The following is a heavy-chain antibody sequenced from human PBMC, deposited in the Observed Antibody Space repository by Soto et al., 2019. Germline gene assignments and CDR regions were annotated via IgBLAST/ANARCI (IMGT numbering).Heavy chain of an antibody. CDR2: ISSSGSTI. Sequence: PGGSLRLSCAASGFTFSSYEMNWVRQAPGKGLEWVSYISSSGSTIYYADSVKGRFTISRDNAKNSLYLQMNSLRAEDTAVYYCVRCSSTSCWGEFDPWGQGTLVTVSS. D-gene: IGHD2-2*01. J-gene: IGHJ5*02. V-gene: IGHV3-48*03. CDR3: VRCSSTSCWGEFDP. CDR1: GFTFSSYE.